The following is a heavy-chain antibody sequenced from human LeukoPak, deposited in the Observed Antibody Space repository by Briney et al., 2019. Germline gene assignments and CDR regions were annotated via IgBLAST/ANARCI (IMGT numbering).Heavy chain of an antibody. CDR3: ARDFGGDFFDY. D-gene: IGHD2-21*01. V-gene: IGHV1-18*01. J-gene: IGHJ4*02. CDR1: GYTFTTYN. CDR2: ISGYNGNT. Sequence: ASVKVSCKASGYTFTTYNINWVRQAPGQGLEWMGWISGYNGNTNYAQKLQGRVTMTTDTSTSTAYMELRSLRSDDTAVYYCARDFGGDFFDYWGQGTLVTVSS.